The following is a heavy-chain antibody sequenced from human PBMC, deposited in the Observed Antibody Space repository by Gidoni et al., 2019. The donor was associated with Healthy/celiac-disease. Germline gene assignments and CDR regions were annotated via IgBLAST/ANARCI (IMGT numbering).Heavy chain of an antibody. J-gene: IGHJ3*02. CDR2: INPSGGST. CDR3: ARASGADYYDSSGYAFDI. CDR1: GYTFTSYY. V-gene: IGHV1-46*01. D-gene: IGHD3-22*01. Sequence: QVQLVQSGAEVKKPGASVKVSCKASGYTFTSYYMHWVRQAPGQGLEWMGIINPSGGSTSYAQKFQGRVTMTRDTSMSTVYMELSSLRSEDTAVYYCARASGADYYDSSGYAFDIWGQGTMVTVSS.